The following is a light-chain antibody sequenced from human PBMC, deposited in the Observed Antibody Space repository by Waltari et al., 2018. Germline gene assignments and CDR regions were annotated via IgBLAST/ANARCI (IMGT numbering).Light chain of an antibody. Sequence: SYVLTQPPSVSVAPGQTARITCAEDYFGVGGVNWYQQKSGQAPILVAYDDSDRPSGIPERFSGSNSGNTATLSISRVEVGDEADYYCQVWDSDSDVWVFGGGTKLTVL. CDR1: YFGVGG. CDR2: DDS. J-gene: IGLJ3*02. CDR3: QVWDSDSDVWV. V-gene: IGLV3-21*02.